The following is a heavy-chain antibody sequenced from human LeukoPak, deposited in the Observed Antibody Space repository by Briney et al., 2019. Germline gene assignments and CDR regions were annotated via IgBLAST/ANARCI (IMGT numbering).Heavy chain of an antibody. CDR3: ARGGITIFGVVIPGRVRGTHAPTFDP. CDR1: GLTFNNYW. CDR2: ISSSGSTI. V-gene: IGHV3-11*04. Sequence: GGSLRLSCAASGLTFNNYWMNWIRQAPGKGLEWVSYISSSGSTIYYADSVKGRFTISRDNAKNSLYLQMNSLRAEDTAVYYCARGGITIFGVVIPGRVRGTHAPTFDPWGQGTLVTVSS. J-gene: IGHJ5*02. D-gene: IGHD3-3*01.